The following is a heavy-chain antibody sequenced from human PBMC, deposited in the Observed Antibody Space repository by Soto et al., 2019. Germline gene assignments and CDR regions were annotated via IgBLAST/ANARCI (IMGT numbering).Heavy chain of an antibody. J-gene: IGHJ4*02. CDR1: GGSIKTGGSY. D-gene: IGHD3-10*01. Sequence: SETLSLTCHVSGGSIKTGGSYWLWSREPPGKGLEWIGDVFYSGATNYSPSLKSRAAISMDTSKNQFSLSLTSVTAADTAVYYCARAGFSYGHLLFWGQGIRVT. CDR2: VFYSGAT. V-gene: IGHV4-30-4*01. CDR3: ARAGFSYGHLLF.